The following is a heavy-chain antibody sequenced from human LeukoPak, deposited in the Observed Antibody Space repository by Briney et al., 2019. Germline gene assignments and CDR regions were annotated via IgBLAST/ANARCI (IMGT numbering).Heavy chain of an antibody. V-gene: IGHV3-48*01. CDR3: ARDGTYYYDSSGYSPFDY. J-gene: IGHJ4*02. CDR1: GFTFSSYS. D-gene: IGHD3-22*01. CDR2: ISSGSSTI. Sequence: GGSLRLSCAASGFTFSSYSMNWVRQAPGKGLEWVSYISSGSSTIYYADSVKGRFTISRDNAKNSLYLQMNSLRAEDTAVYYCARDGTYYYDSSGYSPFDYWGQGTLVTVSS.